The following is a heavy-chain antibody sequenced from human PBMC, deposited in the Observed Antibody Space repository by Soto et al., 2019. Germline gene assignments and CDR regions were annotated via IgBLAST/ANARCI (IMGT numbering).Heavy chain of an antibody. CDR2: NSAYNGNT. CDR3: ARDTTYQLLAYYYYGMDV. J-gene: IGHJ6*02. CDR1: GYTFTTYG. D-gene: IGHD2-2*01. Sequence: ASVKVSCKASGYTFTTYGISWVRQAPRQGLEWMGWNSAYNGNTNYAQKLQGRVTMTTDTSTSTAYMELRSLRSDDTAVYYCARDTTYQLLAYYYYGMDVWGQGTTVTVSS. V-gene: IGHV1-18*01.